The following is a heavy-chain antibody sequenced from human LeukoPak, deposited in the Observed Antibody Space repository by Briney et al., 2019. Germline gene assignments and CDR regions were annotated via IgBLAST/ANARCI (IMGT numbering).Heavy chain of an antibody. CDR1: GGSISSYY. D-gene: IGHD1-1*01. V-gene: IGHV4-59*08. J-gene: IGHJ3*02. Sequence: SETLSLTCTVSGGSISSYYWSWIRQPPGKGLEWIGYIYYSGSTNYNPSLKSRVTISVDTSKNQFSLKLSSVTAADTAVYYCARRNLHPNLQPRRDAFDIWGQGTMVTVS. CDR2: IYYSGST. CDR3: ARRNLHPNLQPRRDAFDI.